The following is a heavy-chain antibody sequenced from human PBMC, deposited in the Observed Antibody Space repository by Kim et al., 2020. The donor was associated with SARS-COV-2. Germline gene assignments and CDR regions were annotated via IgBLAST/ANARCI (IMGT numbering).Heavy chain of an antibody. CDR3: AKELYAGSYYGLDF. V-gene: IGHV3-9*01. CDR2: IKWNGDLI. J-gene: IGHJ4*02. Sequence: GGSLRLSCIASGFMFDKYAMHWVRQGPGKGLEWVSSIKWNGDLIGYADSVKGRFTISRDNAKKSLFLQMDRLRPEDTALYYCAKELYAGSYYGLDFWGQGTLVTVSS. CDR1: GFMFDKYA. D-gene: IGHD1-26*01.